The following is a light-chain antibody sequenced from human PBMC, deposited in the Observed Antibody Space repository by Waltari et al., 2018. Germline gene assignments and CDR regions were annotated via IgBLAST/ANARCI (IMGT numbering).Light chain of an antibody. CDR2: EDN. J-gene: IGLJ2*01. CDR1: SGSIASNY. Sequence: NFMLTQPHSVSESPGKTLTISCTRRSGSIASNYVQWYQQRPGRAPITVIYEDNERPSGVPDRFSGSIDSSSNSASLTISGRKTEDEADYYCQSYNSSNVIFGGGTKLTVL. V-gene: IGLV6-57*04. CDR3: QSYNSSNVI.